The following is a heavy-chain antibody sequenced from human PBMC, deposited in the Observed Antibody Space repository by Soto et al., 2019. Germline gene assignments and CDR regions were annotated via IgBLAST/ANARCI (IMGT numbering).Heavy chain of an antibody. CDR3: EKGGSGSGYRIDY. J-gene: IGHJ4*02. V-gene: IGHV3-30*18. Sequence: GGSLRLSCAASGFTFSSYGMHWVRQAPGKGLEWVAVISYDGSNKYYADSVKGRFTISRDNSKNTLYLQMNSLRAEDTAVYYCEKGGSGSGYRIDYWGKGALVPVAS. D-gene: IGHD3-22*01. CDR2: ISYDGSNK. CDR1: GFTFSSYG.